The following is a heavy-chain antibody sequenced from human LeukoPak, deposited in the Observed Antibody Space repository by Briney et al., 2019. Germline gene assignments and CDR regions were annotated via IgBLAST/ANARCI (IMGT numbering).Heavy chain of an antibody. CDR2: IKQDGSEK. J-gene: IGHJ5*02. V-gene: IGHV3-7*03. Sequence: GGSLRLSCAASGFTFSSYWMSWVRQAPGKGLEWVANIKQDGSEKYYVDSGEGRVTTSRDNAKNSLYLQMNSLRAEDTAVYYCARDLRIVVVPAAMNENWFDPWGQGTLVTVSS. CDR3: ARDLRIVVVPAAMNENWFDP. D-gene: IGHD2-2*01. CDR1: GFTFSSYW.